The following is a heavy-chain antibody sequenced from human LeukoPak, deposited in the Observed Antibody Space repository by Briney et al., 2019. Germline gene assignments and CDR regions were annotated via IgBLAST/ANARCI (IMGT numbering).Heavy chain of an antibody. Sequence: SETLSLTCCLSGGSITNYYWSWIRQPPGKGLEWIAWIYSSGNTEHNPSLKSRVTTSLGTSNKQCSLRLTSVTASDTALYYCARTGEYSGSGPPWAFDIWGQGTMVTVSS. CDR1: GGSITNYY. CDR3: ARTGEYSGSGPPWAFDI. CDR2: IYSSGNT. D-gene: IGHD3-10*01. J-gene: IGHJ3*02. V-gene: IGHV4-4*08.